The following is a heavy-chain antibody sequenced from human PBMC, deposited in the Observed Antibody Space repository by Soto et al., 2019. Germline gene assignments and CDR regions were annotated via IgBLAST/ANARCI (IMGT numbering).Heavy chain of an antibody. CDR3: ARLGGYYQALDS. Sequence: SETLSLTCTVSGGSLNNYYWSWTRQPPGKGLEWIGYIYYAATTSYNPSLKSRVTISVDTSNNQFSLKLNSVTAADTALYYCARLGGYYQALDSWGQGTLVTVSS. CDR2: IYYAATT. V-gene: IGHV4-59*08. CDR1: GGSLNNYY. J-gene: IGHJ4*02. D-gene: IGHD3-22*01.